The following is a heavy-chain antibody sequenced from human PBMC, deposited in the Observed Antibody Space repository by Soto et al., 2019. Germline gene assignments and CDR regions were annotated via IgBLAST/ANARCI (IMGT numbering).Heavy chain of an antibody. Sequence: GGSLRLSCAASGFTFSSYSMNWVRQAPGKGLEWVSSISSSSSYIYYADSVKGRFTISRDNAKNSLYLQMNSLRAEDTAVYYCARTGYSSGWATYYFDYWGQGTLVTVSS. V-gene: IGHV3-21*01. CDR1: GFTFSSYS. CDR2: ISSSSSYI. J-gene: IGHJ4*02. CDR3: ARTGYSSGWATYYFDY. D-gene: IGHD6-19*01.